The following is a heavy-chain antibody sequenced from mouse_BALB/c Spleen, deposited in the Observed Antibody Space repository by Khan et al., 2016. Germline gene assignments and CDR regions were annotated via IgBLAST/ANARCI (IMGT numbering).Heavy chain of an antibody. V-gene: IGHV14-3*02. D-gene: IGHD2-4*01. Sequence: VQLKQSGAELVKPGASVKLSCTASGFNIPSPSLPWLKQRPAHGLEWIGRIEPANGNTKYDPNFPGKATITADTSSNTAYLQLRRLTLDDTAVYYCAPYDYGVAYWGQGTLVTVS. J-gene: IGHJ3*01. CDR3: APYDYGVAY. CDR1: GFNIPSPS. CDR2: IEPANGNT.